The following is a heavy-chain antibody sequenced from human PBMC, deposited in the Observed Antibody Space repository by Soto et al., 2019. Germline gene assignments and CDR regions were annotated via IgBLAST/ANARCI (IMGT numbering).Heavy chain of an antibody. J-gene: IGHJ6*03. Sequence: SETLSLTCTVSGGSISSYYWSGIRQPPGKGLEWIGYIYYSGSTNYNPSLKSRVTISVDTSKNQFSLKLSSVTAADTAVYYCARRRGLTWDRNSYYYMDVWGKGTTVTVSS. CDR1: GGSISSYY. D-gene: IGHD7-27*01. V-gene: IGHV4-59*01. CDR3: ARRRGLTWDRNSYYYMDV. CDR2: IYYSGST.